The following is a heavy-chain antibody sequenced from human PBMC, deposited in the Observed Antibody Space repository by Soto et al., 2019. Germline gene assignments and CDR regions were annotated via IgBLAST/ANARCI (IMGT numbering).Heavy chain of an antibody. Sequence: ASVKVSCKASGYTFTSYYMHWVRQAPGQGLEWMGIINPSGGSTSYAQKFQGRVTMTRDTSTSTVYMELSSLRSEDTAVYYCARGVPNDDYVYYMDVWGKGTTVTVSS. J-gene: IGHJ6*03. CDR2: INPSGGST. D-gene: IGHD1-1*01. CDR3: ARGVPNDDYVYYMDV. V-gene: IGHV1-46*03. CDR1: GYTFTSYY.